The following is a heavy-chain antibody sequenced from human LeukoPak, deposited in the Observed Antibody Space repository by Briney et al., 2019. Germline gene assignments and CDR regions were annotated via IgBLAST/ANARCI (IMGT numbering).Heavy chain of an antibody. Sequence: GASVKVSCKASGYTFTSYDINWVRQATGQGLEWMGWMNPNSGNTGYAQKFQGRVTMTRNTSISTAYMELSSLRSEDTAVYYCARGLIRGGYVGRTPLSPWGQGTLVTVSS. D-gene: IGHD5-12*01. J-gene: IGHJ5*02. V-gene: IGHV1-8*01. CDR3: ARGLIRGGYVGRTPLSP. CDR2: MNPNSGNT. CDR1: GYTFTSYD.